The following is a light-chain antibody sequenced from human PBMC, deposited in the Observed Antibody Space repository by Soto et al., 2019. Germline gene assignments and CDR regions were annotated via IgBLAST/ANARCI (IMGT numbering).Light chain of an antibody. Sequence: DIQMTQSPSTLSASVGDRVTITCRAGQSIDSSLAWYQQKPGKAPNLLIYKASSLESGVPSRFSSSGSGTEFTLTISSLQPEDFATYYCQHYNTYSRTFGQGTKVEVK. CDR3: QHYNTYSRT. CDR2: KAS. V-gene: IGKV1-5*03. J-gene: IGKJ1*01. CDR1: QSIDSS.